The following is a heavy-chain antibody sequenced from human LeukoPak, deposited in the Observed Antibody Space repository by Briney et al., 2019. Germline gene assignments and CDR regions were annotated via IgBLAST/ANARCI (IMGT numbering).Heavy chain of an antibody. D-gene: IGHD3-10*01. CDR1: GVSISSGSNY. CDR3: ARSDGYGLVGI. J-gene: IGHJ3*02. Sequence: PSETLSLTCSVSGVSISSGSNYWGWIRQPPGKTLEWIGSIYSRGNTYYNPSLKSRVIILIDTAKNHFSLNLSSVTAANTAVYYCARSDGYGLVGIWGQGTMVTVSS. CDR2: IYSRGNT. V-gene: IGHV4-39*07.